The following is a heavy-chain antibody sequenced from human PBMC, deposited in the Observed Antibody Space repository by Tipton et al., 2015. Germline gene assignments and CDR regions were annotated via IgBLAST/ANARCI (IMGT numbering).Heavy chain of an antibody. Sequence: TLSLTCTVSGGSITSNGYFWGWIRQSPGKGLEWIGNIYYGGSTYYSPSLKSRVTISVDASKSQFSLRLNTVTAADTAVYYCASFYFYDSSGHYFFDHWGHGTLVTVSS. CDR2: IYYGGST. CDR3: ASFYFYDSSGHYFFDH. CDR1: GGSITSNGYF. D-gene: IGHD3-22*01. V-gene: IGHV4-39*01. J-gene: IGHJ4*01.